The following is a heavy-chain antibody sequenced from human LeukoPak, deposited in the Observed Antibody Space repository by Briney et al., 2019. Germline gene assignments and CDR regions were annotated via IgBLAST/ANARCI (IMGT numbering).Heavy chain of an antibody. J-gene: IGHJ4*02. CDR2: ISRSGDNT. V-gene: IGHV3-23*01. Sequence: GGSLRLSCATSGFTFRRYAISWVRQAPGKGLEWVSAISRSGDNTYYADSVKGRFTISRDNSKNTVYLQMNSLRAEDTAVYYCAKDLAYDYLWGSKRRTSYYFDYWGQGTLVTVSS. CDR3: AKDLAYDYLWGSKRRTSYYFDY. D-gene: IGHD3-16*01. CDR1: GFTFRRYA.